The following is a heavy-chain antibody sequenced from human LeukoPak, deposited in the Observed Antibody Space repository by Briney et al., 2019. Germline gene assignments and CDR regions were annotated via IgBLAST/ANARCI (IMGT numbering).Heavy chain of an antibody. Sequence: ASVKVSCKVSGYTLTELSMHWVRQAPGKGLEWMGGFDPEDGETIYAQKFQGRVTMTEDTSTDTAYMELSSLRSEDTAVYYCARDWNWNESFDYWGQGTLVTVSS. CDR3: ARDWNWNESFDY. D-gene: IGHD1-1*01. J-gene: IGHJ4*02. CDR2: FDPEDGET. V-gene: IGHV1-24*01. CDR1: GYTLTELS.